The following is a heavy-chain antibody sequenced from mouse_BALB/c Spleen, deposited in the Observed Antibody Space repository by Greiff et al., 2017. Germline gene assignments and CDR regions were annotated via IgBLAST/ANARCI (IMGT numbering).Heavy chain of an antibody. D-gene: IGHD1-1*01. J-gene: IGHJ3*01. CDR2: ISSGGSYT. Sequence: DVKLVESGGDLVKPGGSLKLSCAASGFTFSSYGMSWVRQTPDKRLEWVATISSGGSYTYYPDSVKGRFTISRDNAKNTLYLQMSSLKSEDTAMYYCASSITTVVATKAWFAYWGQGTLVTVSA. CDR3: ASSITTVVATKAWFAY. V-gene: IGHV5-6*02. CDR1: GFTFSSYG.